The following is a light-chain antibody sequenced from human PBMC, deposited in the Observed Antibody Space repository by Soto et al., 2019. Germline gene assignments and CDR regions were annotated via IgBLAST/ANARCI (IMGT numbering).Light chain of an antibody. Sequence: DIQMTQSPSSLSASVGDRVTITCRASQSISSCLNWYQQKPGKAPKLLIYAASRLQSGVPSRFSGCGSGTDFSLTISSLQPEDFATYYCQQRYSTPRTFGGGTKVEIK. CDR1: QSISSC. V-gene: IGKV1-39*01. J-gene: IGKJ4*01. CDR3: QQRYSTPRT. CDR2: AAS.